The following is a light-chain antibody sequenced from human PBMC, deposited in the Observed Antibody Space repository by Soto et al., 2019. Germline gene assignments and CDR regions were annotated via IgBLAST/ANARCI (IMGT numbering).Light chain of an antibody. CDR2: GAS. CDR1: QSVSSN. CDR3: QQYNIWPLT. Sequence: DIVMTQSPATLSVSPGERATLSCRASQSVSSNLAWYQQKPGQAPRFLIYGASTRATGIPARFSGSGSGTEFTLTISSLQSEDFAVYYCQQYNIWPLTFGGGTKVDIK. J-gene: IGKJ4*01. V-gene: IGKV3-15*01.